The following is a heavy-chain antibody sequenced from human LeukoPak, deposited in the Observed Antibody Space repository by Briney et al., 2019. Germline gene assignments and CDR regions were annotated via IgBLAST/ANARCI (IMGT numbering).Heavy chain of an antibody. CDR2: LFHSGTR. V-gene: IGHV4-59*08. CDR1: GGSITSYY. D-gene: IGHD6-13*01. CDR3: ARRRGWKQQLVYFDY. Sequence: SETLSLTCTVSGGSITSYYWSWIRQPPGKGLEWIGYLFHSGTRRYNPSLKSRVTISADTTKNQIFLTLDSTTAADTAVYYCARRRGWKQQLVYFDYWGQGTLATVSS. J-gene: IGHJ4*02.